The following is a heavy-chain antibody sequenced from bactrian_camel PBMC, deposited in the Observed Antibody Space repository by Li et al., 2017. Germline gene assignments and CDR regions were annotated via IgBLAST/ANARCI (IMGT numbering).Heavy chain of an antibody. V-gene: IGHV3S1*01. D-gene: IGHD7*01. J-gene: IGHJ4*01. CDR1: GFTFSSDW. CDR2: ISPSGGTS. Sequence: HVQLVESGGGLVQPGGSLRLSCAASGFTFSSDWMYWVRQAPGKGFEWVSTISPSGGTSSPADSVKGRFTISRDNAKNTVYLQMNSLKPEDTAMYYCAADLSFGVVSGTQRGVPQYWARGPRSPSP.